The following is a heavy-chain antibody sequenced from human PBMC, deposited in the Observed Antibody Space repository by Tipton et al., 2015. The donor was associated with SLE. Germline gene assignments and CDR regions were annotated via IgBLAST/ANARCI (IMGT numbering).Heavy chain of an antibody. CDR2: FYYTGIT. V-gene: IGHV4-59*08. Sequence: TLSLTCSVSGGSISSYYWTWIRQPPGKGLEWIGYFYYTGITNYNPSLKSRVTLSVDTYRNQFSLKLNSVTAADTAVYYCVRLSSSGWRPYNWFDPWGQGTLVTVSS. D-gene: IGHD6-19*01. J-gene: IGHJ5*02. CDR3: VRLSSSGWRPYNWFDP. CDR1: GGSISSYY.